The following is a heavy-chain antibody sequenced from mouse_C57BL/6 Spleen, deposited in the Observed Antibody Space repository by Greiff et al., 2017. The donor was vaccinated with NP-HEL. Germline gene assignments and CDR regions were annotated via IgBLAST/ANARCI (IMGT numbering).Heavy chain of an antibody. CDR3: ARNYGSFYAMDY. Sequence: QVQLQQPGAELVRPGTSVKLSCKASGYTFTSYWMHWVKQRPGQGLEWIGVIDPSDSYTNYNQKFKGKATLTVDTSSSTAYMQLSSLTSEDSAVYYCARNYGSFYAMDYWGQGTSVTVSS. J-gene: IGHJ4*01. D-gene: IGHD1-1*01. V-gene: IGHV1-59*01. CDR2: IDPSDSYT. CDR1: GYTFTSYW.